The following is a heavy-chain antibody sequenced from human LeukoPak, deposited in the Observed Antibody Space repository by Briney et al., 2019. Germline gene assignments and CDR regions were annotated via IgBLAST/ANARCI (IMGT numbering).Heavy chain of an antibody. D-gene: IGHD2/OR15-2a*01. CDR2: ITSSGSTI. Sequence: GGSLRLSCAASGVTFSDYYMSWIRQAPGKGLEWVSYITSSGSTIFYADSVKGRFTISRDNAKNSLSLQMNSLRAEDTAVYYCARARKNTAVVFDYWGQGSLVTVSS. CDR3: ARARKNTAVVFDY. CDR1: GVTFSDYY. J-gene: IGHJ4*02. V-gene: IGHV3-11*04.